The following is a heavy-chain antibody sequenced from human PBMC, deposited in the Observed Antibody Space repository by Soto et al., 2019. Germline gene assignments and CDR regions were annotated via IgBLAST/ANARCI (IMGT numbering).Heavy chain of an antibody. D-gene: IGHD1-7*01. J-gene: IGHJ6*03. Sequence: QVQLVESGGGVVQPGRSLRLSCAASGFTFSSYGMHWVRQAPGKGLEWVAVISYDGSNKYYADSVKGRFTISRDNSKNTLYLQMNSLRAEYTAVYYCAKDPFGNSVYYYYMDVWGKGTTVTVSS. V-gene: IGHV3-30*18. CDR2: ISYDGSNK. CDR3: AKDPFGNSVYYYYMDV. CDR1: GFTFSSYG.